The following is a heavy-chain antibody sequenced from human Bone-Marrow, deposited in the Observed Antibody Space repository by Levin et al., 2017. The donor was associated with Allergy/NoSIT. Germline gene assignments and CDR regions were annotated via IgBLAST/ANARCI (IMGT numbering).Heavy chain of an antibody. Sequence: GESLKISCAVSGFTFTKNWMTWVRQAPGKGLEWVGHIRSKTDGGTADYAAPVKGRFTISTDDSKNTLYLQMNSLKTEDTAVYYCTTQYEWWGRGTLVTVSS. D-gene: IGHD2-8*01. CDR3: TTQYEW. V-gene: IGHV3-15*01. CDR1: GFTFTKNW. CDR2: IRSKTDGGTA. J-gene: IGHJ4*02.